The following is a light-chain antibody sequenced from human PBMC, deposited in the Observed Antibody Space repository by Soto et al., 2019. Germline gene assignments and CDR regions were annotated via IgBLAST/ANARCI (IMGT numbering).Light chain of an antibody. CDR1: RNINSK. Sequence: EIVMTQSPATLPVSPGKRAALSCRASRNINSKLAWAQQKPGQAPRLLISGASTRATGIPARLSGSGSGTEFNLTTPIMQSKDFAVYDCQQYYDYPPFIFGGGTKVVIK. CDR3: QQYYDYPPFI. J-gene: IGKJ4*01. V-gene: IGKV3-15*01. CDR2: GAS.